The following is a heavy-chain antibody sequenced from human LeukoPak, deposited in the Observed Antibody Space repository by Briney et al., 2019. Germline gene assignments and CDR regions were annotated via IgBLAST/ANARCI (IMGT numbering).Heavy chain of an antibody. Sequence: PSETLSLTCVVPAYSFSSSDWWGWIRQPPGKGLEWIGHIDYSGSAYYNPSLKSRVTVSIDTSNNQFSLKLSSVTAVDTAVYYCARYDNSDYYAFDYWGQGTLVTVSS. J-gene: IGHJ4*02. CDR1: AYSFSSSDW. D-gene: IGHD3-22*01. CDR3: ARYDNSDYYAFDY. CDR2: IDYSGSA. V-gene: IGHV4-28*01.